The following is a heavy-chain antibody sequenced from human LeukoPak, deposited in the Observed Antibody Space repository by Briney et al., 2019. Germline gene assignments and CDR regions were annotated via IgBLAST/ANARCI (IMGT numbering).Heavy chain of an antibody. V-gene: IGHV4-4*02. CDR2: IYHSGST. Sequence: SETLSLTCAVSGGSISSSNWWSWVRQPPGKGLEWIGEIYHSGSTNYNPSLKSRVTISVDKSKNQFSLKLSSVTAADTAVYYCARRGGAVRGVILSGPPPFDFWGQGTLVTVSS. CDR1: GGSISSSNW. D-gene: IGHD3-10*01. J-gene: IGHJ4*02. CDR3: ARRGGAVRGVILSGPPPFDF.